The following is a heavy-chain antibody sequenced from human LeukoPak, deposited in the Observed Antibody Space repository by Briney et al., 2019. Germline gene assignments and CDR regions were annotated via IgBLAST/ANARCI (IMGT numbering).Heavy chain of an antibody. V-gene: IGHV1-18*01. D-gene: IGHD2-15*01. CDR2: FSAYNGNT. CDR1: GYTFTSYG. CDR3: ARVVGSMEYNWFDP. J-gene: IGHJ5*02. Sequence: ASVKVSCKASGYTFTSYGISWVRQAPGQGLEWMGWFSAYNGNTNYAQKLQGRVTMTTDTSTSTAYMELRSLRSDDTAVYYCARVVGSMEYNWFDPWGQGTLVTVSS.